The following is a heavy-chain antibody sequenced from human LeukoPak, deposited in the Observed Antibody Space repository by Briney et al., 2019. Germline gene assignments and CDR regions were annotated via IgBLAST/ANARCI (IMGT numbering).Heavy chain of an antibody. D-gene: IGHD2-21*02. CDR3: VRDDCAADACYPGGY. V-gene: IGHV1-3*01. Sequence: ASVKVSCTASGYTFTNYVVHWVRQAPGQRPEWMGYINASNGDTKYSKNFQDRVTITRDTSASTAYMEVSSLTSEDTALYSCVRDDCAADACYPGGYWGQGTLVTVSS. CDR2: INASNGDT. CDR1: GYTFTNYV. J-gene: IGHJ4*02.